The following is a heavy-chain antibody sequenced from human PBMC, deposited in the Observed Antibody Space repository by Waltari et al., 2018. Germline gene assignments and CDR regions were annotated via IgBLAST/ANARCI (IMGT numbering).Heavy chain of an antibody. Sequence: QVQLQESGPGLVRPSETLSLTCAVAGYLINSGYHWGWVRQTPGKGLQWIGTIYHGGDKFYNPSLESRVTMSLDTSKNQLFLKLTSVTAEDTAMYYCVRNGLGYCTSSTCYKNDDWGQGTLVTVSS. CDR2: IYHGGDK. J-gene: IGHJ1*01. V-gene: IGHV4-38-2*01. CDR1: GYLINSGYH. D-gene: IGHD2-2*01. CDR3: VRNGLGYCTSSTCYKNDD.